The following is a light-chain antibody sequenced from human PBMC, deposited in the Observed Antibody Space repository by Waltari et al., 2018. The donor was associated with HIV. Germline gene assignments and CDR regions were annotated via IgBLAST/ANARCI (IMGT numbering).Light chain of an antibody. CDR3: SSYTTDNTGV. CDR1: SSDIATYDY. CDR2: DVT. V-gene: IGLV2-14*03. J-gene: IGLJ3*02. Sequence: QSALTQPASVSGSPGQSTTIPCSGSSSDIATYDYVSWYKKQPDKAPKLWIFDVTYGPPGLSRRCSGSKSDNTASLTISGLQPDDESDYYCSSYTTDNTGVFGGGTRLTVL.